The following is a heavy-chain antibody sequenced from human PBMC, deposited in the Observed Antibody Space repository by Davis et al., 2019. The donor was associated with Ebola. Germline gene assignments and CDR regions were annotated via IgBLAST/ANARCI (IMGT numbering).Heavy chain of an antibody. Sequence: MPSETLSLTCAVYGGSFSGYYWSWIRQPPGKGLEWIGEINHSGSTNYNPSLKSRVTISVDTSKNKFSRKLSSVTAADTAVYYCARSGSGHYAFDIWGQGTMVTVSS. V-gene: IGHV4-34*01. CDR3: ARSGSGHYAFDI. CDR2: INHSGST. J-gene: IGHJ3*02. CDR1: GGSFSGYY. D-gene: IGHD2-15*01.